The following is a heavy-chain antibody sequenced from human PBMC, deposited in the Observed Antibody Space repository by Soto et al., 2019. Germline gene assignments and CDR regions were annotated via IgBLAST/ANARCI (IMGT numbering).Heavy chain of an antibody. J-gene: IGHJ1*01. CDR3: ATGGERDYYAHSGWR. Sequence: QVQLVQSGAEVKKPGSSVKVSCKASGGTFSNYALDWVRQAPGQGLEWMGGIIPIFGTVRHAQNFQGRVTITADESTATAYLELSSLRYEDTAMYYCATGGERDYYAHSGWRWGHGTLVTVSS. V-gene: IGHV1-69*12. CDR2: IIPIFGTV. D-gene: IGHD3-22*01. CDR1: GGTFSNYA.